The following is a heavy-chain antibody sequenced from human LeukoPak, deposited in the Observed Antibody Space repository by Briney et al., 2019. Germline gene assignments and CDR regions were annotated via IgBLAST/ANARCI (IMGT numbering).Heavy chain of an antibody. CDR1: GGSIRSSSYY. V-gene: IGHV4-39*07. J-gene: IGHJ5*02. CDR2: IYYSGST. Sequence: SETLSLTCTVSGGSIRSSSYYWGWIRQPPGKGLEWIGSIYYSGSTYYNPSLKSRVTISVDTSKNQFSLKLSSVTAADTAVYYCARTTIVGATGWFDPWSQGTLVTVSS. CDR3: ARTTIVGATGWFDP. D-gene: IGHD1-26*01.